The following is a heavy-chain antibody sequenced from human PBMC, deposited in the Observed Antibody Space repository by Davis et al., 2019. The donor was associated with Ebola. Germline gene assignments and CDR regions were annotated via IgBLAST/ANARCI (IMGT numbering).Heavy chain of an antibody. CDR2: ISASGTSA. V-gene: IGHV3-23*01. CDR3: AKVSALTGYFLQ. Sequence: GESLKISCVASGFSFSNYAMSWVRQAPGKGLEWVSGISASGTSADSADSVKGRFTISRDNSKNTRYLQMNSLRAGDTAVYYCAKVSALTGYFLQWGQGTLVTVSS. J-gene: IGHJ4*02. D-gene: IGHD3-9*01. CDR1: GFSFSNYA.